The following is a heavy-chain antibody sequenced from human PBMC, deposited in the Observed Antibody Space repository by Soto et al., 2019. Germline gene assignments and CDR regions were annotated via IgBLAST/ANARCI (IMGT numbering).Heavy chain of an antibody. CDR2: IIPIFGTP. J-gene: IGHJ4*02. V-gene: IGHV1-69*01. CDR1: GGIFSTYA. Sequence: QVQLVQSGAEVKKPGSSVKVSCKASGGIFSTYAISWLRQAPGQGLEWMGGIIPIFGTPNYAQRFQGRVTITADESTSTAYVELSRLRSEDTAVYYCAIDRDDYGSGNYYNRMDFWGQGTLVTVSS. CDR3: AIDRDDYGSGNYYNRMDF. D-gene: IGHD3-10*01.